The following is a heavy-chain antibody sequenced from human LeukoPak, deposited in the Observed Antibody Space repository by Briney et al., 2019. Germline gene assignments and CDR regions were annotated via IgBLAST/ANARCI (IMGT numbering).Heavy chain of an antibody. CDR1: GFTFTTYG. V-gene: IGHV3-23*01. Sequence: PGGSLRLSCSASGFTFTTYGMNWVRQAPGTGLEWVSGIGGSGVRTYYADSVKGRFTISRDNSKNTLYLQMNSLRAEDTAVYYCAREIGQWLVSAGQGFDYWGQGTLVTVSS. J-gene: IGHJ4*02. D-gene: IGHD6-19*01. CDR2: IGGSGVRT. CDR3: AREIGQWLVSAGQGFDY.